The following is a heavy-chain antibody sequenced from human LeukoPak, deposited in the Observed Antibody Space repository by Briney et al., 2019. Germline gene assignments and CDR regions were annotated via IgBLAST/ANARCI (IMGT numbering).Heavy chain of an antibody. V-gene: IGHV4-34*01. CDR3: ARDGGGDYDILTGYYGWFGP. CDR1: GGSFSGYY. Sequence: PSETLSITCAVYGGSFSGYYWSWIRQPPGKGLEWIGEINHSGSTNYNPSLKSRVTISVDTSKNQFSLKLSSVTAADTCVYYCARDGGGDYDILTGYYGWFGPWGQGTLVTVSS. D-gene: IGHD3-9*01. CDR2: INHSGST. J-gene: IGHJ5*02.